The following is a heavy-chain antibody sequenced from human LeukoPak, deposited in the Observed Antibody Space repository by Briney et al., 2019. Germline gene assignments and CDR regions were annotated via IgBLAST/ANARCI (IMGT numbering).Heavy chain of an antibody. CDR1: GYTLTELS. J-gene: IGHJ3*02. V-gene: IGHV1-24*01. CDR2: FDPEDGET. D-gene: IGHD1-26*01. CDR3: ATTSGSSPSGAFDI. Sequence: ASVKVSCKVSGYTLTELSMHWVLQTPGKGLEWMGGFDPEDGETIYAQKFQGGVTMTEDTSTDTAYMELSSLRSEDTAVYYCATTSGSSPSGAFDIWGQGTMVTVSS.